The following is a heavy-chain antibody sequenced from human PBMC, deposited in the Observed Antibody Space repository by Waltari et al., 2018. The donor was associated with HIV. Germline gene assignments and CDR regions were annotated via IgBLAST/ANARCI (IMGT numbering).Heavy chain of an antibody. V-gene: IGHV1-69*06. CDR3: ARGREVRYFDWSKSTFATFDY. CDR1: GGTFSSYA. J-gene: IGHJ4*02. Sequence: QVQLVQSGAEVKKPGSSVKVSCKASGGTFSSYAITWLRPAPGQGLEWLGGNSASIETRNGAERFQEGGTITADKSRSTAYMEVSSLRSEETAVYYCARGREVRYFDWSKSTFATFDYWGQGTLVTVSS. CDR2: NSASIETR. D-gene: IGHD3-9*01.